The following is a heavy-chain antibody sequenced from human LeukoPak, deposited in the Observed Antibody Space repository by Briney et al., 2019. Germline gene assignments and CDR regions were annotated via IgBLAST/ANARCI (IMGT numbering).Heavy chain of an antibody. CDR1: GYSFTSYW. Sequence: GESLKISCKGSGYSFTSYWIGWVRQMPGKGLEWMGIIYPGDSDTRYSPSFQGQVTISADKSISTAYLQWSSLKASDTAMYYCARQGNTEATYYYGMDVWGQGTTVTVSS. CDR2: IYPGDSDT. CDR3: ARQGNTEATYYYGMDV. V-gene: IGHV5-51*01. D-gene: IGHD2-8*02. J-gene: IGHJ6*02.